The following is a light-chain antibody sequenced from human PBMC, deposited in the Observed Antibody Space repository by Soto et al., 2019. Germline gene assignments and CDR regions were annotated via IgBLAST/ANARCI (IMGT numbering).Light chain of an antibody. CDR3: QQYGSSPLT. CDR2: GAS. Sequence: IVFSQSPGTLSLSPGERATLSCSASQSVSSSYLAWYQQKPGQAPRLLIYGASSRATGIPDRFSGSGSGTDFTLTISRLEPEDFAVYYCQQYGSSPLTFGGGTKVDIK. J-gene: IGKJ4*01. CDR1: QSVSSSY. V-gene: IGKV3-20*01.